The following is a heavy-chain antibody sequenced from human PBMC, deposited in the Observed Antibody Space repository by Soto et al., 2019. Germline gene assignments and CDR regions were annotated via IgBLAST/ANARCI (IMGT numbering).Heavy chain of an antibody. V-gene: IGHV4-34*02. Sequence: QVHLEQRGAGLLKPSETLSLTCTVSGGSFTGHFWSWVRQPPGKGLEWIGEVSHSGNTKYYPSLRSRVTLSVDSSKNPISLALTSVTAADTAVYYCARAKFESTGWHQFDIWGQGTLVTVAS. CDR1: GGSFTGHF. J-gene: IGHJ4*02. D-gene: IGHD7-27*01. CDR3: ARAKFESTGWHQFDI. CDR2: VSHSGNT.